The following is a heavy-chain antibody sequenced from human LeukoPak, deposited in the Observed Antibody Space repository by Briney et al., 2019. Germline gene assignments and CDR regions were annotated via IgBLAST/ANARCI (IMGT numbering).Heavy chain of an antibody. J-gene: IGHJ4*02. V-gene: IGHV1-18*01. CDR3: ARDSRIQLWGGRGYYFDY. CDR1: GYTFTSYG. Sequence: ASVKVSCKASGYTFTSYGISWVRQAPGQGLEWMGWISAYNGNTNYAQKLQGRVTMTTDTSTSTANMELRSLRSDDTAVYYCARDSRIQLWGGRGYYFDYWGQGTLVTVSS. D-gene: IGHD5-18*01. CDR2: ISAYNGNT.